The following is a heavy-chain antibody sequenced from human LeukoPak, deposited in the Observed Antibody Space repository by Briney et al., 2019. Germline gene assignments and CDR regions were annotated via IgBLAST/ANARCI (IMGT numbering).Heavy chain of an antibody. V-gene: IGHV3-21*01. CDR1: GFTFSSYS. D-gene: IGHD2-2*01. Sequence: GGSLRLSCAASGFTFSSYSMNWVRQAPGKGLEWVSSISSSSSYIYYADSVKGRFTISRDNAKNSLYLQMNSLRAEDTAVYYCARQEYCSSTSCYGSPYWGQGTLVTVSS. CDR3: ARQEYCSSTSCYGSPY. CDR2: ISSSSSYI. J-gene: IGHJ4*02.